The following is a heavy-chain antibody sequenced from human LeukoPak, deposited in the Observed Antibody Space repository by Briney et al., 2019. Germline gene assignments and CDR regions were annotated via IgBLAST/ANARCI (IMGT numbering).Heavy chain of an antibody. Sequence: PGGSLRLSCAASGFIFSSYAMSWVRQAPGKGLEWVSSISSSSSYIYYADSVKGRFTISRDNAKNSLYLQMNSLRAEDTAVYYCARSSTRDIVVVVACPLDYWGQGTLVTVSS. J-gene: IGHJ4*02. D-gene: IGHD2-15*01. CDR3: ARSSTRDIVVVVACPLDY. CDR2: ISSSSSYI. V-gene: IGHV3-21*01. CDR1: GFIFSSYA.